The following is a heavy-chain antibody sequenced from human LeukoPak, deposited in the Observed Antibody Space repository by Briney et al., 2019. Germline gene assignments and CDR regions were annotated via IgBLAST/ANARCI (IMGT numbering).Heavy chain of an antibody. V-gene: IGHV3-30*03. J-gene: IGHJ4*02. CDR2: ISYDGSNK. D-gene: IGHD3-3*01. CDR3: ATSYDFWSGYWDY. CDR1: GFTFSSYG. Sequence: SGRSLRLSCAASGFTFSSYGMHWVRQAPGKGLEWVAVISYDGSNKYYADSVKGRFTISRDNSKNTLYLQMNSLRAEDTAVYYCATSYDFWSGYWDYWGQGTLVTVSS.